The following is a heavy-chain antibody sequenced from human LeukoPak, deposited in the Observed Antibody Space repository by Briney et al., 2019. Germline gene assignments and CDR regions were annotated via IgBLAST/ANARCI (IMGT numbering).Heavy chain of an antibody. CDR2: ISSSSSYI. Sequence: PGGSLRLSCAASGFTFSSYSMNWVRQAPGKGLEWVSSISSSSSYIYYADSVKGRFTISRDNAKNSLYLQMNSLRAEDTAVYYCARGDSGWPTYYYYGMDVWGQGTTVTVSS. J-gene: IGHJ6*02. CDR1: GFTFSSYS. CDR3: ARGDSGWPTYYYYGMDV. D-gene: IGHD6-19*01. V-gene: IGHV3-21*01.